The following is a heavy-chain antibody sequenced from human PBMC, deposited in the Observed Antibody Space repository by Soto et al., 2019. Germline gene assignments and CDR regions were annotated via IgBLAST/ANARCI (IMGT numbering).Heavy chain of an antibody. D-gene: IGHD2-8*02. CDR3: ARDKITGLFDY. CDR1: GGSFSGYY. J-gene: IGHJ4*02. CDR2: INHSGST. V-gene: IGHV4-34*01. Sequence: QVQLQQWGAGLLKPSETLSLTCAVYGGSFSGYYWPWIRQPPGTGLAWIGEINHSGSTNYNPSIKSRVTISVDTSQNQFSLKLTSVTAADTAVYYCARDKITGLFDYWGQGTLVTVSS.